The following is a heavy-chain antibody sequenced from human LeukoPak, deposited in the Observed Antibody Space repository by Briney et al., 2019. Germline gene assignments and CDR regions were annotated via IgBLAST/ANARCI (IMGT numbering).Heavy chain of an antibody. D-gene: IGHD5-24*01. CDR1: GGTFSSYA. Sequence: ASVKVSCKASGGTFSSYAISWVRQAPGQGLEWMGGIIPIFGTANYAQKFQGRVTITADESTSTAYKELSSLRSEDTAVYYCARGSRDGPSGLLGYWGQGTLVTVSS. CDR2: IIPIFGTA. CDR3: ARGSRDGPSGLLGY. J-gene: IGHJ4*02. V-gene: IGHV1-69*13.